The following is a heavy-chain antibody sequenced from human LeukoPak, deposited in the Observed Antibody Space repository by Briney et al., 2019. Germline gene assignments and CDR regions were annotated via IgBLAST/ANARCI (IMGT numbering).Heavy chain of an antibody. CDR2: INTDGSNT. V-gene: IGHV3-74*01. CDR3: ARWGPYCSSTSCYGLGY. D-gene: IGHD2-2*01. Sequence: GGSLRLSCAASGFTFDDYTMHWVRQAPGKGLVWVSRINTDGSNTGYADSVKGRFAISRDNAKNTLYLQMNSLRAEDTAVYYCARWGPYCSSTSCYGLGYWGQGTLVTVSS. CDR1: GFTFDDYT. J-gene: IGHJ4*02.